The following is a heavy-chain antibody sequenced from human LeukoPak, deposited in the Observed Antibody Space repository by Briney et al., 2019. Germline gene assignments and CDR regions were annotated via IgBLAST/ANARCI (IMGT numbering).Heavy chain of an antibody. Sequence: TGGSLRLSCAASGFTFSSYGMHWVRQGPGKGLVWVVFIRYDGTNKYYADPVQGRFSISRDNSKNTLYLQMNSLTAEDTAVYYCPKEGKYSSSSLDYWGQGTMVTLSS. CDR3: PKEGKYSSSSLDY. CDR1: GFTFSSYG. J-gene: IGHJ4*02. D-gene: IGHD6-6*01. V-gene: IGHV3-30*02. CDR2: IRYDGTNK.